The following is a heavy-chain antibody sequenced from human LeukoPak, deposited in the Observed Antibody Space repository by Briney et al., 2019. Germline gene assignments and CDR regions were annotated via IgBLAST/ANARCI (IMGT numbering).Heavy chain of an antibody. Sequence: GGSLRLSCAASGFTLSDYGMHWVRQAPGKGLVWVSHINHDGSIRNYADSVKGRFTISRDIAKNTLYLQMNSLGADDTALYYCVMDDFSLGESWGQGTLVTVSS. V-gene: IGHV3-74*01. CDR1: GFTLSDYG. CDR2: INHDGSIR. J-gene: IGHJ5*02. CDR3: VMDDFSLGES. D-gene: IGHD3/OR15-3a*01.